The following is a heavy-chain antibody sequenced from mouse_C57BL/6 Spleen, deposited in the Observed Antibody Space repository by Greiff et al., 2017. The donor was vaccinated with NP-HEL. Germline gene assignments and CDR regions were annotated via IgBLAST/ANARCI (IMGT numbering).Heavy chain of an antibody. Sequence: QVQLQQSGAELARPGASVKLSCKASGYTFTSYGISWVKQRTGQGLEWIGEIYPRSGNTYYNEKFKGKATLTADKSSSTAYMELRSLTSEDSAVYFCAREGKFITTVVAIDYWGQGTTLTVSS. V-gene: IGHV1-81*01. CDR3: AREGKFITTVVAIDY. CDR1: GYTFTSYG. D-gene: IGHD1-1*01. CDR2: IYPRSGNT. J-gene: IGHJ2*01.